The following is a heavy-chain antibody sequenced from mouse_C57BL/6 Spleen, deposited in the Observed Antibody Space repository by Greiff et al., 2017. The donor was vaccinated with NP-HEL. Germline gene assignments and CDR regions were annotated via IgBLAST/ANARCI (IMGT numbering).Heavy chain of an antibody. CDR1: GYTFTSYW. Sequence: QVQLQQPGAELVRPGSSVKLSCKASGYTFTSYWMAWVKQRPGQGLEWIGNIYPSDSETHYNQKFKDKATLTVDKSSRTAYMQLSSLTSEDSAVYYCARRGWDEDYFDYWGQGTTLTVSS. V-gene: IGHV1-61*01. J-gene: IGHJ2*01. D-gene: IGHD4-1*01. CDR3: ARRGWDEDYFDY. CDR2: IYPSDSET.